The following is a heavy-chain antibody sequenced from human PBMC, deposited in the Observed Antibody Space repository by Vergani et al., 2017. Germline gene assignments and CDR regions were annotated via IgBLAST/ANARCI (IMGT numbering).Heavy chain of an antibody. V-gene: IGHV1-8*01. CDR2: MNPNSGNT. CDR1: GYTFTSYD. CDR3: ARETGTTGGNWFDP. J-gene: IGHJ5*02. Sequence: QVQLVQSGAEVKKPGASVKVSCKASGYTFTSYDINWVRQATGQGLEWMGWMNPNSGNTGYAQKFQGRVTMTRNTSISTAYMELSSLRPEDTAVYYCARETGTTGGNWFDPWGQGTLVTVSS. D-gene: IGHD1-1*01.